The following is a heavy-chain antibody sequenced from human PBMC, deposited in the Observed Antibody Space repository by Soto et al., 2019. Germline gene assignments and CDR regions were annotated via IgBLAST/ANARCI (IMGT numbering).Heavy chain of an antibody. CDR1: GFTFDDYG. V-gene: IGHV3-20*04. Sequence: AGGSLRLSCAASGFTFDDYGMSWVRQAPGKGLEWVSGINWNGGSTGYADSVKGRFTISRDNAKNSLYLQMNSLRAEDTALYYCARSGPNYYDSSGYYPSDYWGQGTLVTVSS. J-gene: IGHJ4*02. CDR3: ARSGPNYYDSSGYYPSDY. CDR2: INWNGGST. D-gene: IGHD3-22*01.